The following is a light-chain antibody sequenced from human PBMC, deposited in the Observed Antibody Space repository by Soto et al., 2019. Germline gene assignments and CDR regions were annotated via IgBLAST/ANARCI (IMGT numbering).Light chain of an antibody. V-gene: IGLV2-8*01. CDR1: SIDVGGYNY. J-gene: IGLJ2*01. Sequence: QSVLTQPPSASGSPGQSVTISCTGTSIDVGGYNYVSWYQQHPGKAPKLMIFEVSKRPSGVPARFSGSKSDNTASLTVSGLQAEDEADYYCSSYGGSNNLVFGGGTKLTVL. CDR3: SSYGGSNNLV. CDR2: EVS.